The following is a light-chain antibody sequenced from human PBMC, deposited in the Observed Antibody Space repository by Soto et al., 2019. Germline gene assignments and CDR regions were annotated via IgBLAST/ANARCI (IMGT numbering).Light chain of an antibody. J-gene: IGKJ5*01. CDR1: RTVIRNN. CDR2: GAS. Sequence: EIVLTQSPDTLSLSPGERATLSCRASRTVIRNNLAWHQQKPGQTPRLLVYGASNRATGIQDRFSGSGSGTDFTLTTRRLEPDDFAVYYCKQHGTSPITFGQGTRLEIK. V-gene: IGKV3-20*01. CDR3: KQHGTSPIT.